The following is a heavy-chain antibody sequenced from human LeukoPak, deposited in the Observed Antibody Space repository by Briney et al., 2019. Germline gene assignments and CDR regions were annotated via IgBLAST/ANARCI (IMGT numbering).Heavy chain of an antibody. CDR2: IYYSGST. V-gene: IGHV4-39*01. D-gene: IGHD6-13*01. CDR1: GGSISSSSYY. Sequence: PSETLSLTCTVSGGSISSSSYYWGWIRQPPGKGLEWIGSIYYSGSTYYNPSLKSRVTISVDTSKNQFSLKLSSVTAADTAVYYCARQRYSSRWRWFDPWGQGTLVTVSS. CDR3: ARQRYSSRWRWFDP. J-gene: IGHJ5*02.